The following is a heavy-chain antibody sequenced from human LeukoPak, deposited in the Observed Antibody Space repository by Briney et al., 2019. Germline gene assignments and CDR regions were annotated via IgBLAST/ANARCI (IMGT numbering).Heavy chain of an antibody. Sequence: GGSLRLSCAASGFTFSRYGMHWVRQAPGKGLEWVTVISYDGSNKYYADSVKGRFTISRDDSKNTLYLQVNSLRPDDTAVYYCAKDSGDYFSIQNYFDCWGQGTLVTVS. V-gene: IGHV3-30*18. CDR2: ISYDGSNK. CDR1: GFTFSRYG. J-gene: IGHJ4*02. D-gene: IGHD3-22*01. CDR3: AKDSGDYFSIQNYFDC.